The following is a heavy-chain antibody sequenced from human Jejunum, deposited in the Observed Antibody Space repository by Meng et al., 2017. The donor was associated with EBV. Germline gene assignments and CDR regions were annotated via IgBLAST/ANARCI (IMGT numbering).Heavy chain of an antibody. V-gene: IGHV2-5*02. CDR1: GFSLSTSGVG. D-gene: IGHD5-24*01. CDR2: TYWDADK. Sequence: QITLNESGPTLVKPTQTLTLTCTFSGFSLSTSGVGVAWFRQPPGKALEWLALTYWDADKRYNPSLRDRLSITKDTSKNQVVLTMTNMDPVDTATYFCAHRGYNFAFDYWGQGALVPVSS. CDR3: AHRGYNFAFDY. J-gene: IGHJ4*02.